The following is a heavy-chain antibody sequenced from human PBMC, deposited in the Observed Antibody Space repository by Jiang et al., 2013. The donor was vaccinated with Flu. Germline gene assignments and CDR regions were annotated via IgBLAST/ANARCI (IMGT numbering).Heavy chain of an antibody. Sequence: SLTCTVSADSISISSYYWGWIRQPPREGAGVDWEYLLYGSTYYNPSLKSRVTISVDTSKNQFSLKLTSVTAADTAVYYCARHLWFGEFDYWGQGTLVTVSS. CDR2: LLYGST. D-gene: IGHD3-10*01. J-gene: IGHJ4*02. V-gene: IGHV4-39*01. CDR1: ADSISISSYY. CDR3: ARHLWFGEFDY.